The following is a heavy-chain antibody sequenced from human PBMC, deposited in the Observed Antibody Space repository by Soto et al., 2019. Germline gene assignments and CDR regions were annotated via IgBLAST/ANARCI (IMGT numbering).Heavy chain of an antibody. Sequence: ETLSVTCTVSGESISTGAYDWGWIRQPPGKGLEWIGYIYYSGSTHYHHSLKSRGTISVDTSKKQFSLKLNSVTAADTAVYYCAREITMTVSSWFATPAQRTLVHVSS. J-gene: IGHJ5*02. CDR1: GESISTGAYD. D-gene: IGHD3-22*01. CDR2: IYYSGST. V-gene: IGHV4-61*08. CDR3: AREITMTVSSWFAT.